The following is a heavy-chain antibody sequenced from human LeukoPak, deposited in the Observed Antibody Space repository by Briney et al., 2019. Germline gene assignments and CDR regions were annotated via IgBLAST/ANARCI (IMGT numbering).Heavy chain of an antibody. CDR3: ARLATVTAYPRPYFDY. CDR2: IYYSGST. CDR1: GGSISDYY. Sequence: SETLSLTCAVSGGSISDYYWSWIRQPPGKGLEWIAYIYYSGSTNYNPSLRSRVTISVDTSKNQFSLKLSSVTAADTAVYYCARLATVTAYPRPYFDYWGQGTLVTVSS. D-gene: IGHD4-17*01. V-gene: IGHV4-59*08. J-gene: IGHJ4*02.